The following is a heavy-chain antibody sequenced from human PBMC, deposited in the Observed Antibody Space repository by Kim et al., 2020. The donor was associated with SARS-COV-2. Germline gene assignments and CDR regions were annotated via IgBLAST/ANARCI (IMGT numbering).Heavy chain of an antibody. CDR2: ISTDGNKN. V-gene: IGHV3-30-3*02. J-gene: IGHJ4*02. Sequence: SGFTFNCHFMHWVRQAPGKGLGWVAGISTDGNKNSYADSVKGRFTASRDNSKHTLYLQMNSLRAEDTALYYCAKDKTGGWTFDYWGRGTLAT. CDR1: GFTFNCHF. CDR3: AKDKTGGWTFDY. D-gene: IGHD7-27*01.